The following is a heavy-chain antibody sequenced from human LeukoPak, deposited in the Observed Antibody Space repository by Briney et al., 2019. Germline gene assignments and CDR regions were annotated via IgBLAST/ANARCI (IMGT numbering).Heavy chain of an antibody. CDR2: IYYSGST. V-gene: IGHV4-39*01. CDR3: ARHQYYYDSSGYLVAWFDP. J-gene: IGHJ5*02. CDR1: GGSFSGYY. D-gene: IGHD3-22*01. Sequence: SETLSLTCAVYGGSFSGYYWGWIRQPPGKGLEWIGSIYYSGSTYYNPSLKSRVTISVDTSKNQFSLKLSSVTAADTAVYYCARHQYYYDSSGYLVAWFDPWGQGTLVTVSS.